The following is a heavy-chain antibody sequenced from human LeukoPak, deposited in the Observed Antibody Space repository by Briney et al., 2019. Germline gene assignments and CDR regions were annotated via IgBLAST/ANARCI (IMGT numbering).Heavy chain of an antibody. CDR1: GFTFSSYC. CDR2: ISYDGSNK. D-gene: IGHD4-17*01. CDR3: AKGNHDYGDYESAFDI. Sequence: PGRSLRLSCAASGFTFSSYCMHWVRQAPGKGLEWVAVISYDGSNKYYADSVKGRFTISRDNSKNTLYLQMNSLRAEDTAVYYCAKGNHDYGDYESAFDIWGQGTMVTVSS. V-gene: IGHV3-30*18. J-gene: IGHJ3*02.